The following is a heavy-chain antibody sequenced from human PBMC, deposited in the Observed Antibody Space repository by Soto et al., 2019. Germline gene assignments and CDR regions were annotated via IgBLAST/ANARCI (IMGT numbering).Heavy chain of an antibody. Sequence: EVQLVESGGGLVQPGGSLRLSCAASGFTVSSNYMSWVRQAPGKGLEWVSVIYSGGSTYYADSVKGRFTISRHNSKNTLYLQMNSLRAEDTAVYYCARVDPDYYGSGSYYNVPTYYFDYWGQGTLVTVSS. D-gene: IGHD3-10*01. CDR3: ARVDPDYYGSGSYYNVPTYYFDY. CDR2: IYSGGST. J-gene: IGHJ4*02. CDR1: GFTVSSNY. V-gene: IGHV3-53*04.